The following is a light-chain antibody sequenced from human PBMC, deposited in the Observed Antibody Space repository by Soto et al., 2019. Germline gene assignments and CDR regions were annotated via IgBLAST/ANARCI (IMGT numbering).Light chain of an antibody. Sequence: QSVLTQPPSVSGAPGQRVTISCTGSSSNIGAGYDVHWYQQLPGTAPKLLIYGNSNRPSGVPDRFSGSKSGTSASLAITGLRAEDEADYYCQSYDSSLSGSVFGGGIKLTVL. J-gene: IGLJ2*01. V-gene: IGLV1-40*01. CDR2: GNS. CDR3: QSYDSSLSGSV. CDR1: SSNIGAGYD.